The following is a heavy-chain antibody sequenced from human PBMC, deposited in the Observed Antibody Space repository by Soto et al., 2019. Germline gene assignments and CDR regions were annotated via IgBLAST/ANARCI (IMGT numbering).Heavy chain of an antibody. CDR3: ARGGGMDV. Sequence: PGGSLRLSCAASGCTFSSYWMSWVRQAPGKGLEWVANIKQDGSEKYYVDSVKGRFTISRDNAKNSLYLQMNSLRAEDTAVYYCARGGGMDVWGQGTTVTVSS. V-gene: IGHV3-7*04. CDR2: IKQDGSEK. CDR1: GCTFSSYW. J-gene: IGHJ6*02.